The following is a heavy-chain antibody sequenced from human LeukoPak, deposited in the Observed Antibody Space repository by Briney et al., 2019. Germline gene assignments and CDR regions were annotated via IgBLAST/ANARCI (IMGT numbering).Heavy chain of an antibody. CDR3: GARRAFDI. CDR1: GGSISSDGYY. J-gene: IGHJ3*02. D-gene: IGHD6-6*01. V-gene: IGHV4-30-2*01. CDR2: IYHSGST. Sequence: SETLSLTCTVSGGSISSDGYYWSWIRQPPGKGPEWIGHIYHSGSTYYNPSLKSRVTISIDISKNQFPLKLSSVTAADTAVYYCGARRAFDIWGQGTMVTVSS.